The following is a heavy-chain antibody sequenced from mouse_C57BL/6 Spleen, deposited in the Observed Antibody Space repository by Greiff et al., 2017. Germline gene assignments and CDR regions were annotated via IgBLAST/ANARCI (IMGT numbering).Heavy chain of an antibody. CDR1: GYSFTGYY. D-gene: IGHD1-1*01. CDR3: SRSPYYYGTPYYFDY. Sequence: VQLQQSGPELVKPGASVKISCKASGYSFTGYYMNWVKQSPEKSLEWIGEINPSTGGTTYNQKFKAKATLTVDKSSSTAYMQLKSLTSEDSAVYYCSRSPYYYGTPYYFDYWGQGTTLTVSS. CDR2: INPSTGGT. J-gene: IGHJ2*01. V-gene: IGHV1-42*01.